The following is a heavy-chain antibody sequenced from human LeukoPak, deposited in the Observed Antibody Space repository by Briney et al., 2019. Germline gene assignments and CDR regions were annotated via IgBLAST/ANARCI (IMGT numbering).Heavy chain of an antibody. Sequence: PGGSLRLSCAASGFTFSSYGMHWVRQAPGKGLEWVAVIWYDGSNKYYADSVKGRFTISRDNSKNTLYLQMNSLRAEDTAVYYCAREEPGIAAAGLDYWGQGTLVTVSS. CDR2: IWYDGSNK. V-gene: IGHV3-33*01. J-gene: IGHJ4*02. CDR1: GFTFSSYG. D-gene: IGHD6-13*01. CDR3: AREEPGIAAAGLDY.